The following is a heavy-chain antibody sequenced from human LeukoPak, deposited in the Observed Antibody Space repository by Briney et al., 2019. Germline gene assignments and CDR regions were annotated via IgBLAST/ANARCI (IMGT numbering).Heavy chain of an antibody. CDR3: AKRGIVLMVYAIPFFDY. J-gene: IGHJ4*02. D-gene: IGHD2-8*01. CDR2: ISGSGGST. Sequence: GGSLRLSCAASGFTFSSYAMSWVGQAPGKGLEWVSPISGSGGSTYYADSVKGRFTISRDNSKNTLYLQMNSLRAEDTAVYYCAKRGIVLMVYAIPFFDYWGQGTLVTVSS. CDR1: GFTFSSYA. V-gene: IGHV3-23*01.